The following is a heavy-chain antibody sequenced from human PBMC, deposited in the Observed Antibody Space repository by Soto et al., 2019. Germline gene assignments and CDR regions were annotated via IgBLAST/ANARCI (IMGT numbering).Heavy chain of an antibody. Sequence: GASVKVSCKASGYTFTGYYMHWVRQAPGQGLEWMGWINPNSGGTNYAQKFQGWVTMTRDTTISTAYMELSRLRSDDTAVYYCVSCPGIAVVGTARGALDIWGKGTMVTVSS. CDR3: VSCPGIAVVGTARGALDI. CDR2: INPNSGGT. J-gene: IGHJ3*02. D-gene: IGHD6-19*01. CDR1: GYTFTGYY. V-gene: IGHV1-2*04.